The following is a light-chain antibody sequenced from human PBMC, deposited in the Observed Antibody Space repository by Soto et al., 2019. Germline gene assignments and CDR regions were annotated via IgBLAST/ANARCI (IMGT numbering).Light chain of an antibody. V-gene: IGKV3D-15*01. CDR3: QQYNNWPPWT. CDR1: QSISSN. CDR2: GES. Sequence: EIVMTQSPATLSVSPGERATLSCRASQSISSNLAWYQQKPGQAPRLLIYGESTRATGIPARFSCSGSRTVFTLTISSLQSQDFAVYYCQQYNNWPPWTVGQGTKVEIK. J-gene: IGKJ1*01.